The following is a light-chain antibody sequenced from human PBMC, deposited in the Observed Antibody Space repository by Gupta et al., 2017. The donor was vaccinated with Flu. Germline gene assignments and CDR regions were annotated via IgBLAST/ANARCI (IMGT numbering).Light chain of an antibody. Sequence: TACTSTISAVGCYDVVSWYQKPPGKAPKLMMFEVSRRPSGIADRFSGSKSGNTASLTIAGLRAEEEAYYYCSSDTNTNIVVVFGGGTRLTVL. V-gene: IGLV2-14*01. CDR1: ISAVGCYDV. J-gene: IGLJ2*01. CDR2: EVS. CDR3: SSDTNTNIVVV.